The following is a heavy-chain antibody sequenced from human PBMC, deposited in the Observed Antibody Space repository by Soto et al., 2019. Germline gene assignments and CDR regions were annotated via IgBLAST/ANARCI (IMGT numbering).Heavy chain of an antibody. CDR1: GGSISSYY. CDR3: ARRAYYYDSSGYYFNWFDP. Sequence: NPSETLSLTCTVSGGSISSYYWSWIRQPPGKGLEWIGYIYYSGSTNYNPSLKSRVTISVDTSKNQFSLKLSSVTAADTAVYYCARRAYYYDSSGYYFNWFDPWGQGTLVTVSS. CDR2: IYYSGST. D-gene: IGHD3-22*01. J-gene: IGHJ5*02. V-gene: IGHV4-59*01.